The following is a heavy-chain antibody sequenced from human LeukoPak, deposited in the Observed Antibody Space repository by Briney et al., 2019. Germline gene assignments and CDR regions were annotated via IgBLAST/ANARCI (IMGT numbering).Heavy chain of an antibody. Sequence: ASVKVSCKASGYTFTSYDINWVRQATGQGLEWMGWMNPNSGNTGYAQKFQGRVTITRNTSISKAYMELSSLRSEDTAVYYCARDRSSSWYPTWFDPWGQGTLVTVSS. CDR1: GYTFTSYD. CDR3: ARDRSSSWYPTWFDP. J-gene: IGHJ5*02. V-gene: IGHV1-8*03. D-gene: IGHD6-13*01. CDR2: MNPNSGNT.